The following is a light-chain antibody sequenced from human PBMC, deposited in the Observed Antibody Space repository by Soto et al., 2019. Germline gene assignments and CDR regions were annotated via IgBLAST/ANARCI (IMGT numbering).Light chain of an antibody. Sequence: QSALTQPASVSGSPGQSITISCTGTSSDVGGYNYVSWYQQHPGKAPKLMIYDVSNRPSGVSNRFSGSKSGNTASLTISGLQDEDAADYYCSSYTSSSTLFGTGTKLTVL. CDR2: DVS. CDR1: SSDVGGYNY. J-gene: IGLJ1*01. V-gene: IGLV2-14*01. CDR3: SSYTSSSTL.